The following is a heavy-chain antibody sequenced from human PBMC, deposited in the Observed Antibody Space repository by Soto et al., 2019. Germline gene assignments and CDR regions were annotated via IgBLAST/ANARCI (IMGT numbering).Heavy chain of an antibody. CDR3: ARWGPVGYCSGGSCYSFDY. V-gene: IGHV4-59*01. Sequence: SETLSLTCTVSGGSISSYYWSWIRQPPGKGLEWIGYIYYSGSTNYNPSLKSRVTISVDTSKNQFSLKLSSVTAADTAVYYCARWGPVGYCSGGSCYSFDYWGQGTLVTVSS. CDR1: GGSISSYY. D-gene: IGHD2-15*01. J-gene: IGHJ4*02. CDR2: IYYSGST.